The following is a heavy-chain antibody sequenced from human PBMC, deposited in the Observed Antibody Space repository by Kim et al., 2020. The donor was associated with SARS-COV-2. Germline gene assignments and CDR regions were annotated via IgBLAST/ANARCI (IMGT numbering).Heavy chain of an antibody. Sequence: SETLSLTCTVSGGSITTSSYFWAWIRQPPGKGLEYIGNIYYSGSPHFNPSLKSRVSMSADTSRNQFSLALTSVTAADTAVYYCSRNGVVSRSFDIWGRCT. CDR2: IYYSGSP. CDR1: GGSITTSSYF. J-gene: IGHJ2*01. V-gene: IGHV4-39*07. D-gene: IGHD3-3*01. CDR3: SRNGVVSRSFDI.